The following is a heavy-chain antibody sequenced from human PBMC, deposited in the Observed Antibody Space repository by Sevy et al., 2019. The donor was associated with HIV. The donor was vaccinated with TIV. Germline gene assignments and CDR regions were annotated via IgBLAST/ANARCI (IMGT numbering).Heavy chain of an antibody. CDR3: ARSRGQDGYNFHPFDY. CDR1: GYSFTSYW. J-gene: IGHJ4*02. V-gene: IGHV5-51*01. D-gene: IGHD5-12*01. CDR2: IYPGDSDT. Sequence: GESLKISCKGSGYSFTSYWIGWVRQMPGKGLEWMGIIYPGDSDTRYSPSFQGQVTISAAKSISTAYLQWSSLKASDTAMYYCARSRGQDGYNFHPFDYWGQGTLVTVSS.